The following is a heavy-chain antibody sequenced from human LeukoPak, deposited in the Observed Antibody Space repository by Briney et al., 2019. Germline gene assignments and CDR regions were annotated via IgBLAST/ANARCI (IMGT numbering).Heavy chain of an antibody. CDR2: IYHSGST. Sequence: SETLSLTCAVYGGSFSGYYWSWIRQPPGKGLEWIGYIYHSGSTYYNPSLKSRVTISVDRSKNQFSLKLSSVTAADTAVYYCARVAFWSGYFYFDYWGQGTLVTVSS. V-gene: IGHV4-34*01. CDR1: GGSFSGYY. D-gene: IGHD3-3*01. J-gene: IGHJ4*02. CDR3: ARVAFWSGYFYFDY.